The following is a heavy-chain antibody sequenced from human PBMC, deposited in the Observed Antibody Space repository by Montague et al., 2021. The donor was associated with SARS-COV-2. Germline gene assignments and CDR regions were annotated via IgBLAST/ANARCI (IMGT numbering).Heavy chain of an antibody. V-gene: IGHV4-39*01. CDR3: ARTNYDFWRGHQRGGAFDI. CDR2: LFYSVNT. J-gene: IGHJ3*02. D-gene: IGHD3-3*01. Sequence: SESLSLTCTVSGGSISSSDNYWGWIRQPPGEGLEWIGSLFYSVNTHYNPSLKSRVTISVDTSKNQFSLKLSSVTAADTAVYYCARTNYDFWRGHQRGGAFDIWGQGTMVTVSS. CDR1: GGSISSSDNY.